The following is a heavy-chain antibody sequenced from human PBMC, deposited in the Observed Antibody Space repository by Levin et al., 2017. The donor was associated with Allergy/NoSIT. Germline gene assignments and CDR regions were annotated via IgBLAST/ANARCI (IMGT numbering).Heavy chain of an antibody. Sequence: SETLSLTCSVSGYSMSSDSYYWGWIRQAPGKGLEWIGSIFYSGGTYYNPSLKSRVTISVDTSKISLKMRSLTAADSGVYYCARRCIDDVCYTTRDYFYYGMDVWGQGTTVTVSS. CDR3: ARRCIDDVCYTTRDYFYYGMDV. CDR1: GYSMSSDSYY. CDR2: IFYSGGT. J-gene: IGHJ6*02. D-gene: IGHD2-8*01. V-gene: IGHV4-39*01.